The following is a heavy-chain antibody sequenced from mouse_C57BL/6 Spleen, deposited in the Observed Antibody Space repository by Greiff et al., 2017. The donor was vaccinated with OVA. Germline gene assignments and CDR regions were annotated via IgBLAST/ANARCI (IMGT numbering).Heavy chain of an antibody. CDR2: ISSGSSTI. CDR3: ARRYYDYDDYYAMDY. D-gene: IGHD2-4*01. CDR1: GFTFSDYG. J-gene: IGHJ4*01. Sequence: EVMLVESGGGLVKPGGSLKLSCAASGFTFSDYGMHWVRQAPEKGLEWVAYISSGSSTISYADTVKGRFTISRDNAKNTLFLQMTSLRSEDTAMYYCARRYYDYDDYYAMDYWGQGTSVTVSS. V-gene: IGHV5-17*01.